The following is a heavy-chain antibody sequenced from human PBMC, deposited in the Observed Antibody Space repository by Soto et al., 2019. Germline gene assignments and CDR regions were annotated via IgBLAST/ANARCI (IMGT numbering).Heavy chain of an antibody. CDR3: ARQKWEQPKWFDP. V-gene: IGHV4-39*01. J-gene: IGHJ5*02. D-gene: IGHD1-26*01. CDR2: IYYSGTT. CDR1: GGSISSTFYY. Sequence: QLQLQESGPGLVKPSETLSLTCSLSGGSISSTFYYWGWIRQPTGKGLEWIGSIYYSGTTFYNASLKGRVTIPVDTSKNQFSLRLTSVTATDTAVYFCARQKWEQPKWFDPWGQGTLVTVSS.